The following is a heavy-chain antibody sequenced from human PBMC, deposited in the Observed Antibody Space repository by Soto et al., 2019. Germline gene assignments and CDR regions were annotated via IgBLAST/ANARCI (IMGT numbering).Heavy chain of an antibody. CDR1: GDSVSSNSAA. CDR3: ARDGTESAEYSSSSPPYYYYGMDV. V-gene: IGHV6-1*01. J-gene: IGHJ6*02. Sequence: QTLSLTCAISGDSVSSNSAAGGCISQSGSRGLEWVGRTYYRSKWYNDYAVSVKSRITINPDTSKNQFSLQLNSVTPEDTAVYYCARDGTESAEYSSSSPPYYYYGMDVWGQGTTVTVSS. D-gene: IGHD6-6*01. CDR2: TYYRSKWYN.